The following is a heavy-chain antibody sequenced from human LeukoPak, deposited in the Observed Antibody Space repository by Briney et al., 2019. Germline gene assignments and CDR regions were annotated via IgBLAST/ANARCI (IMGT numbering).Heavy chain of an antibody. CDR1: GVSISSYY. D-gene: IGHD2-2*01. J-gene: IGHJ6*03. V-gene: IGHV4-59*01. CDR3: AREIVVAPAAHATYYYYYMDV. CDR2: IYYSGST. Sequence: PSETLSLTCTVSGVSISSYYWSWIRQPPGKGLEWIGYIYYSGSTNYNPSLKSRVTISVDTSKNQFSLKLSSVTAADTAVYYCAREIVVAPAAHATYYYYYMDVWGKGTTVTVSS.